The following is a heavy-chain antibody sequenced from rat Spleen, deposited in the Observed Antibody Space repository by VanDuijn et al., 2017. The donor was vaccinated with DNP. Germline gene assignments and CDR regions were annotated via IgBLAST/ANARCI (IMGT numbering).Heavy chain of an antibody. V-gene: IGHV3-3*01. CDR3: ARSTDCGCNWDY. J-gene: IGHJ2*01. CDR1: GDSVTSDYR. Sequence: EVQLQESGPGLVKPSQSLSLTCSVTGDSVTSDYRWNWIRKFPGDKLEWMGYINNAGTTKYNPSCKSRISITRDTSKNQFFLQVNSITSEDTATYYCARSTDCGCNWDYWGQGVMVPVSS. D-gene: IGHD1-9*01. CDR2: INNAGTT.